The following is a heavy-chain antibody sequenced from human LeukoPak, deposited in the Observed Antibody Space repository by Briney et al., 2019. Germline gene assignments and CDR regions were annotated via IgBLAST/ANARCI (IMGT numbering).Heavy chain of an antibody. CDR2: IYYSGST. V-gene: IGHV4-61*01. Sequence: PSETLSLTCTVSGGSINTIIYYWSWIRQPPGKGLEWIGYIYYSGSTNYNPSLKSRVTISVDTSKNQFSLKLSSVTAADTAVYYCARESGYCSSTSCYDAFDIWGQGTMVTVSS. J-gene: IGHJ3*02. D-gene: IGHD2-2*01. CDR1: GGSINTIIYY. CDR3: ARESGYCSSTSCYDAFDI.